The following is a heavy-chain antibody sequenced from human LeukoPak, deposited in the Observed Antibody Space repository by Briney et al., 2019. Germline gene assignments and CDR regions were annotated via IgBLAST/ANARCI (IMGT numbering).Heavy chain of an antibody. J-gene: IGHJ4*02. D-gene: IGHD2-21*02. CDR2: IIPIFGTA. V-gene: IGHV1-69*01. Sequence: SVKVSCKASGGTFSSYAISWVRQAPGQGLEWMGGIIPIFGTANYAQKFQGRVTITADESTSTAYMELSSLRSEDTAVYYCARIRERGDYDYWGREPWSPSPQ. CDR1: GGTFSSYA. CDR3: ARIRERGDYDY.